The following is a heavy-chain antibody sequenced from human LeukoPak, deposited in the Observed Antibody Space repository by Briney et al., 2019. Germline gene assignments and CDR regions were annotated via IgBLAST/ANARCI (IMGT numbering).Heavy chain of an antibody. CDR1: GFTFSSYA. CDR3: VSTTVTNA. J-gene: IGHJ5*02. CDR2: ISYGGSNK. V-gene: IGHV3-30*04. D-gene: IGHD4-11*01. Sequence: PGGSLRLSCAASGFTFSSYAMLWVRQAPGKGLEWVAVISYGGSNKYYADSVKGRFTISRDNSKNTLYLQMNSLRPEDTAVYFCVSTTVTNAWGQGTLVTVSS.